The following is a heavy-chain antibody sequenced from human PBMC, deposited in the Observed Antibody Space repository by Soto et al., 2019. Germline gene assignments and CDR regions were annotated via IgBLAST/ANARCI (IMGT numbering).Heavy chain of an antibody. Sequence: GGSLRLSCAASGFSVSSNYMNWVRQAPGKGLEWVSVIYSSGDTHYTDSVKGRFTVSRDSSENALYLEMKSLRAEDTAVYYCARDTPPLGGVIAAPWGQGTLVTVSS. CDR1: GFSVSSNY. CDR3: ARDTPPLGGVIAAP. CDR2: IYSSGDT. J-gene: IGHJ5*02. D-gene: IGHD3-16*02. V-gene: IGHV3-53*01.